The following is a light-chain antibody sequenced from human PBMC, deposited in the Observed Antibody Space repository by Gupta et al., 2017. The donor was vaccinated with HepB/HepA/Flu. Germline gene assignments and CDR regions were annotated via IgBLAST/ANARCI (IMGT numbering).Light chain of an antibody. CDR2: WAS. Sequence: DIVMTQSPDSLAVSLGERATINCKPSQSVLYSSNNKNYLAWYQQKPGQPPKLLIYWASARESGVPDRFSGSGSGTDFTLTITSLQAEGVAVYYCQQEDDAPQAFGEGTKVEIK. CDR3: QQEDDAPQA. V-gene: IGKV4-1*01. CDR1: QSVLYSSNNKNY. J-gene: IGKJ1*01.